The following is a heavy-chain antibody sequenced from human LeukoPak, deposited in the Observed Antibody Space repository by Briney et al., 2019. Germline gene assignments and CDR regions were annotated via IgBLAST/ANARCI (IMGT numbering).Heavy chain of an antibody. CDR1: GFTFSSYT. V-gene: IGHV4-34*01. D-gene: IGHD6-13*01. Sequence: PGGSLRLSCAASGFTFSSYTLGWVRQPPGKGLEWIGEINHSGSTNYNPSLKSRVTISVDTSKNQFSLKLSSVTAADTAAYYCARGQGSSWYGETFDYWGQGTLVTVSS. CDR2: INHSGST. CDR3: ARGQGSSWYGETFDY. J-gene: IGHJ4*02.